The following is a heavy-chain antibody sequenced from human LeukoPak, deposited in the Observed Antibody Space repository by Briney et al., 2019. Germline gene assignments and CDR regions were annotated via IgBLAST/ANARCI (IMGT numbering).Heavy chain of an antibody. CDR1: GFTFSSYG. CDR3: AKPAYAGYYYYKDV. D-gene: IGHD3-16*01. J-gene: IGHJ6*03. CDR2: ISYDGSNK. V-gene: IGHV3-30*18. Sequence: PGGSLRLSCAASGFTFSSYGMHWVRQAPGKGLEWVALISYDGSNKYYADSVKGRFTISRDNSKNTLYLQMNSLRVEDTAVYYCAKPAYAGYYYYKDVWGKGTTVTVSS.